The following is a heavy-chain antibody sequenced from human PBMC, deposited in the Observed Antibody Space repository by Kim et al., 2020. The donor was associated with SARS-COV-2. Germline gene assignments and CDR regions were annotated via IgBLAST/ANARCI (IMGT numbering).Heavy chain of an antibody. D-gene: IGHD2-15*01. J-gene: IGHJ4*02. CDR3: ARLADCSGGSCYPRGPFDY. Sequence: GESLKISCKGSGYSFTSYWIGWVRQMPGKGLEWMGIIYPGDSDTRYSPSFQGQVTISADKSISTAYLQWSSLKASDTAMYYCARLADCSGGSCYPRGPFDYWGQGTLVTVSS. CDR2: IYPGDSDT. V-gene: IGHV5-51*01. CDR1: GYSFTSYW.